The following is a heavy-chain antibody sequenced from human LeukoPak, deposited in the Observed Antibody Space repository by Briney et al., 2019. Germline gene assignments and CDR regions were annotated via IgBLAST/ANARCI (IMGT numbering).Heavy chain of an antibody. D-gene: IGHD3-10*01. CDR1: GGSISSYY. J-gene: IGHJ5*02. Sequence: SETLSLTCTVSGGSISSYYWSWIRQPPGKGLEWIGSIYDSGSTYYNPSLKSRVTISVDTSKNQFSLKLNSVTTADTAVYYCARHYGPWGQGTLVTVSS. CDR2: IYDSGST. CDR3: ARHYGP. V-gene: IGHV4-39*01.